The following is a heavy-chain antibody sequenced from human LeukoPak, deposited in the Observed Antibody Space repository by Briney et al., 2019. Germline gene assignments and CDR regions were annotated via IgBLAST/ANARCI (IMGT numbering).Heavy chain of an antibody. V-gene: IGHV3-30*18. CDR2: ISYDGSNK. D-gene: IGHD3-3*01. CDR1: GFTFSSYE. Sequence: GGSLRLSCAASGFTFSSYEMNWVRQAPGKGLEWVAVISYDGSNKYYADSVKGRFTISRDNSKNTLYLQMNSLRAEDTAVYYCAKGRGVYDFWSGYYTFDYWGQGTLVTVSS. CDR3: AKGRGVYDFWSGYYTFDY. J-gene: IGHJ4*02.